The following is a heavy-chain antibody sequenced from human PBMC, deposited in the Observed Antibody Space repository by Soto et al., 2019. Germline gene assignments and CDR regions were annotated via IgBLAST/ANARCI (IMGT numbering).Heavy chain of an antibody. CDR2: IKSKGDGGTT. J-gene: IGHJ4*02. CDR1: GFTFSNAW. Sequence: EVQLVESRGGLVKPGGSLRLSCEGSGFTFSNAWMNWVRQAPGKGLEWVGRIKSKGDGGTTDYAASLKGRVSILRHDSNNTLHLHMSSLRTEDTAVYYCTTEADGTTYIDYWGQGTLVTVSA. V-gene: IGHV3-15*07. D-gene: IGHD1-1*01. CDR3: TTEADGTTYIDY.